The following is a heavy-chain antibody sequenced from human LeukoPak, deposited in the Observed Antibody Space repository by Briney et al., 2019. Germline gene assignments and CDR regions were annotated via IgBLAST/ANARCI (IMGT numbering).Heavy chain of an antibody. D-gene: IGHD3-16*02. J-gene: IGHJ1*01. V-gene: IGHV1-69*13. Sequence: SVKVSCKTSGGAFNTYPFTWMRQAPGQGLQWMGGIIPIFGSATYAQRFQGRVTITADESTSTAYMQLSSLMSEDTAVYFCAIDTPSGPYRYFNHWGQGTLVTVSS. CDR1: GGAFNTYP. CDR3: AIDTPSGPYRYFNH. CDR2: IIPIFGSA.